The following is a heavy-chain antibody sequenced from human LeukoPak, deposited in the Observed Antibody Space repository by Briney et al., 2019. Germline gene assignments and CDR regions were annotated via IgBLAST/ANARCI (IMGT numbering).Heavy chain of an antibody. J-gene: IGHJ4*02. CDR2: INPNSGGT. V-gene: IGHV1-2*06. D-gene: IGHD3-22*01. CDR1: GYTFTGYY. CDR3: ARVSYYESSGYYEY. Sequence: ASVKVSCKASGYTFTGYYMHWVRQAPGQGLEWMGRINPNSGGTNYARKFQGRVTMTRDTSISTVYMELSRLRSDDTAVYYCARVSYYESSGYYEYWGQGTLVTVSS.